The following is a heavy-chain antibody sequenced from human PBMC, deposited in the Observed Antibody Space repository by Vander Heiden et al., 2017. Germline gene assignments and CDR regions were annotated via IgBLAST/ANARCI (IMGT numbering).Heavy chain of an antibody. CDR1: GFTCSSYA. Sequence: EVQLLESGGGLVQPGGSRRLSCAASGFTCSSYAMSWVRQAPGKGLEWVSAISGSGDSTYYADSVKGRFTISRDNSKNTLYLQMNSLRAEDTAVYYCAKAAILGGYYYYGMDVWGQGTTVTVSS. V-gene: IGHV3-23*01. CDR3: AKAAILGGYYYYGMDV. CDR2: ISGSGDST. J-gene: IGHJ6*02.